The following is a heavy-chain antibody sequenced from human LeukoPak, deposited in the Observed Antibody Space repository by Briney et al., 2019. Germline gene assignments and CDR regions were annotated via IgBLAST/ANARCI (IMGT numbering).Heavy chain of an antibody. V-gene: IGHV1-69*05. CDR3: ARGPRNWGFDY. Sequence: ASVKVSCKASGGTFSSYAISWVRQAPGQGLEWMGRIIPIFGTANYAQKFQGRVTITTDESTSTAYMELSSLRSEDTAVYYCARGPRNWGFDYWGQGALVTVSS. J-gene: IGHJ4*02. CDR2: IIPIFGTA. CDR1: GGTFSSYA. D-gene: IGHD7-27*01.